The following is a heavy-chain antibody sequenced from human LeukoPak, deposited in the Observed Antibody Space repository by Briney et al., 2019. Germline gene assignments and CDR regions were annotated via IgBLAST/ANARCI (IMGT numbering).Heavy chain of an antibody. CDR3: ARGRGGWFGGPYPDS. CDR1: GGSISPYF. Sequence: SETLSLTCTVSGGSISPYFWGWVRQPPGKGLEWIGYIYYRGSTNYNPSLESRVTFSVDTSKNQFSLTLKSVTAADTAVYYCARGRGGWFGGPYPDSWGQGTQVTVSS. D-gene: IGHD3-10*01. V-gene: IGHV4-59*01. CDR2: IYYRGST. J-gene: IGHJ4*02.